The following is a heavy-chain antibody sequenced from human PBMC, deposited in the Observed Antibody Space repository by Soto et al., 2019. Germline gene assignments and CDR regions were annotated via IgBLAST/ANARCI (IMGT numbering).Heavy chain of an antibody. CDR3: ARQGFGPLHGLVDV. CDR2: VHHSWGS. D-gene: IGHD3-10*01. V-gene: IGHV4-59*08. CDR1: GGSISSYY. Sequence: QVQLQESGPGLVKPSETLSLSCTVSGGSISSYYWSWFRQSPGKRMEWIGYVHHSWGSSYNPSLQSRVAISLDTPKSQFSLKVTSATATDTAVYYCARQGFGPLHGLVDVWGQGTTVTVSS. J-gene: IGHJ6*02.